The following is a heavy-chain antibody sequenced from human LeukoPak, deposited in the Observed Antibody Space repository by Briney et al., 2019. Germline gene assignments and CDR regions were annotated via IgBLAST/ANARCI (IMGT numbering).Heavy chain of an antibody. V-gene: IGHV4-59*11. CDR3: ARDRYITIFGVVSAGFAFDI. CDR1: GGSISSHY. D-gene: IGHD3-3*01. J-gene: IGHJ3*02. Sequence: PSETLSLTCTVSGGSISSHYWSWIRQPPGKGLEWIGYIYYSGSTNYNPSLKSRVTISVDTSKNQFSLKLSSVTAADTAVYYCARDRYITIFGVVSAGFAFDIWGQGTMVTVSS. CDR2: IYYSGST.